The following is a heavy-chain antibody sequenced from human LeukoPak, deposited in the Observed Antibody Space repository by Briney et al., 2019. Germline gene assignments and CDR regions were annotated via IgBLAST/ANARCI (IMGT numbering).Heavy chain of an antibody. Sequence: ASVKISCKASGYTFTNYYMHWVRQAPGQGLEWMGLIRPSGDTSYAQKFQGRFTMTRDTSTSTVYMELSSLISEDTAIYYCTREPFAPFHKLFDYWGQGTLVTVPS. CDR3: TREPFAPFHKLFDY. CDR2: IRPSGDT. CDR1: GYTFTNYY. V-gene: IGHV1-46*01. D-gene: IGHD2/OR15-2a*01. J-gene: IGHJ4*02.